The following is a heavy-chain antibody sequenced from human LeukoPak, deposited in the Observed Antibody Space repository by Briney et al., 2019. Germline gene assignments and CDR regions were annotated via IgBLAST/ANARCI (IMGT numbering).Heavy chain of an antibody. CDR3: ARETSESSSWYAYYYYMDV. CDR1: GFTFSSYS. J-gene: IGHJ6*03. Sequence: KPGGSLRLSCAASGFTFSSYSMNWVRQAPGKGLEWVSSISSSSSYIYYADSVKGRFTISRDNAKNSLYLQMNSLRAEDTAVYYCARETSESSSWYAYYYYMDVWGKGTTVTVSS. V-gene: IGHV3-21*01. CDR2: ISSSSSYI. D-gene: IGHD6-13*01.